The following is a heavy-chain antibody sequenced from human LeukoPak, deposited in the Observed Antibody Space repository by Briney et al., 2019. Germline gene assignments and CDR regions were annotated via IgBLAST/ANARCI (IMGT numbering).Heavy chain of an antibody. CDR3: ARGTAGYHSSYFDY. CDR1: GLTFGSPW. CDR2: INSDGSAT. V-gene: IGHV3-74*01. D-gene: IGHD3-16*02. J-gene: IGHJ4*02. Sequence: SGGSLRLSCAASGLTFGSPWMHWVRQAPGKGLVWVSRINSDGSATAYADSVKGRFTISRDNAENTLYLQMNSLRAEDTAVYYCARGTAGYHSSYFDYWGQGTLVTVSS.